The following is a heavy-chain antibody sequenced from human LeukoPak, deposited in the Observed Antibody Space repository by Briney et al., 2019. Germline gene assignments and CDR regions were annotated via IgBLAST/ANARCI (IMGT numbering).Heavy chain of an antibody. D-gene: IGHD5-18*01. J-gene: IGHJ3*02. V-gene: IGHV4-59*01. CDR2: IYYSGST. CDR1: GGSISSYY. Sequence: PSETLSLTCIVSGGSISSYYWSWIRQPPGKGLEWIGYIYYSGSTNYNPSLKSRVTISVATSKNQFSLKLSSVTAADTAVYYCARSGYSYGADAFDIWGQGTMVTVSS. CDR3: ARSGYSYGADAFDI.